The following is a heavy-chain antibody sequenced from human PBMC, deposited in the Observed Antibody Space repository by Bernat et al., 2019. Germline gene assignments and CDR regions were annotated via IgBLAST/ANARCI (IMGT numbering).Heavy chain of an antibody. V-gene: IGHV4-59*01. D-gene: IGHD6-13*01. CDR1: GGSISSYY. J-gene: IGHJ5*02. CDR2: IYYSGST. Sequence: QVQLQESGPGLVKPSETLSLTCTVSGGSISSYYLSWIRQPPGKGLEWIGYIYYSGSTNYNPSLKSRVTISVDTSKNQFSLKLSSVTAADTAVYYCSRDPAAGTKNWFDPWGQGTLVTVSS. CDR3: SRDPAAGTKNWFDP.